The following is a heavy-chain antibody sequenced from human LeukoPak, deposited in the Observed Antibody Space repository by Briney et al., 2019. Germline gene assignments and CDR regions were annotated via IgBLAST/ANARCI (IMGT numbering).Heavy chain of an antibody. CDR2: IYYSGST. D-gene: IGHD4-17*01. CDR3: ARRDYGRGAFDI. J-gene: IGHJ3*02. Sequence: SETLSLTCTVSGGSISSGGYYWSWIRQHPGKGLEWIGYIYYSGSTYHNPSLKSRVTISVDTSKNQFSLKLSSVTAADTAVYYCARRDYGRGAFDIWGQGTMVTVSS. V-gene: IGHV4-31*03. CDR1: GGSISSGGYY.